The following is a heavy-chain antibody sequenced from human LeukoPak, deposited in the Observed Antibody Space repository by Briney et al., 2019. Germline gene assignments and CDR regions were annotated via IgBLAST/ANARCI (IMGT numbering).Heavy chain of an antibody. D-gene: IGHD6-6*01. Sequence: PGGSLRLSCAASGFTFSSYTMSWVRQAPGKGLEWVSGISHIGGSTYYADSVKGRFTISRDNSKNILYLQINSLRAEDTAVYYCARGGAARLHFQNWGQGTLVTVSS. CDR1: GFTFSSYT. V-gene: IGHV3-23*01. CDR3: ARGGAARLHFQN. J-gene: IGHJ1*01. CDR2: ISHIGGST.